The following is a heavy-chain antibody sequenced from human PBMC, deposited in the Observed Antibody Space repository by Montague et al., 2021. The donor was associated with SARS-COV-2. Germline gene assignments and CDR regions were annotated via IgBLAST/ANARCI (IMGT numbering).Heavy chain of an antibody. Sequence: SETLSLTCAVYGGSFSGYYWSWIRQPPGKGLEWIGEINHSGSTSYNPSLKSRVTISVDTSKNQFSLKLSSVTAADTAVYYCASLTLGYCSSTSCDSDWFDPWGQGTLVTVSS. D-gene: IGHD2-2*02. CDR2: INHSGST. CDR3: ASLTLGYCSSTSCDSDWFDP. J-gene: IGHJ5*02. V-gene: IGHV4-34*01. CDR1: GGSFSGYY.